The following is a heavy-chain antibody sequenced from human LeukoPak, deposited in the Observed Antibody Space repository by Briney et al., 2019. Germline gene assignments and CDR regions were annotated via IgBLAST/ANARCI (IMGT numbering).Heavy chain of an antibody. J-gene: IGHJ5*02. CDR2: IYHSGST. V-gene: IGHV4-38-2*01. Sequence: SETLSLTCAVSGYSISSGYYWGWIRQPPGKGLKWIGSIYHSGSTYYNPSLKSRVTISVDTSKNQFSLKLSSVTAADTAVYYCARRGYCSSTSCYLGWFDPWGQGTLVTVSS. CDR3: ARRGYCSSTSCYLGWFDP. D-gene: IGHD2-2*01. CDR1: GYSISSGYY.